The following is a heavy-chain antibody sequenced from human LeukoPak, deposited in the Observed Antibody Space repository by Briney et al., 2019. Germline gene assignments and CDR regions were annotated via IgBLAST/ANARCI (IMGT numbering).Heavy chain of an antibody. V-gene: IGHV3-48*01. D-gene: IGHD2-15*01. CDR3: ARCSGGSCYSAFDI. CDR2: ISSSSTI. J-gene: IGHJ3*02. Sequence: GGSLRLSCAASGFTFSSYIMNWVRQAPGKGLEWVSYISSSSTIYYADSVRGRFTISSDNAKNSLYLQMDSRRAEDTAVYYCARCSGGSCYSAFDIWGQGTMVTVSS. CDR1: GFTFSSYI.